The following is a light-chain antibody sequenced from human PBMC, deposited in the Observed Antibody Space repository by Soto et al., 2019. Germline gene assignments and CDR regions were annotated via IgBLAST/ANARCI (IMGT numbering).Light chain of an antibody. Sequence: QSVLTQPPSASGTPGQRVTLSCSGSSSNIGSNNVNWYQQLPGTAPKLLIYISNQRASGVPDRFSGSKSGTSASLAISGLQDEDEADYYCASWDDSLIGRVFGGGTKVTVL. CDR3: ASWDDSLIGRV. V-gene: IGLV1-44*01. CDR2: ISN. J-gene: IGLJ3*02. CDR1: SSNIGSNN.